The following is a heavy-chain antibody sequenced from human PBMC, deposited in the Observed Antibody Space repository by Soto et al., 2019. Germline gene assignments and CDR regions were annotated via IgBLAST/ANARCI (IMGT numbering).Heavy chain of an antibody. CDR3: ARDWWELLDAQYYYYGMDV. Sequence: GGSLRLSCAASGFTFSSYWMSWVRQAPGKGLEWLSNIKQDGGEKYYVDSVKGRFTISRDNAKNSLYLQMNSLRAEDTAVHYCARDWWELLDAQYYYYGMDVWGQGTTVTVSS. V-gene: IGHV3-7*03. J-gene: IGHJ6*02. CDR2: IKQDGGEK. D-gene: IGHD1-26*01. CDR1: GFTFSSYW.